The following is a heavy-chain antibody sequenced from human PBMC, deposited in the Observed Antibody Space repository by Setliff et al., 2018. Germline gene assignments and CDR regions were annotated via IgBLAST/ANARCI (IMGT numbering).Heavy chain of an antibody. D-gene: IGHD5-12*01. J-gene: IGHJ4*01. CDR1: GYTFTDYY. CDR3: ARRDGRSGYLGFDL. CDR2: INPKNGDI. Sequence: ASVKVSCKPSGYTFTDYYIHWVRQDSGQGLEWMGWINPKNGDIFSAPKFAGRVTMTRDTPISTVYIELSLLTSDDTAVYFCARRDGRSGYLGFDLWGHGSLVTVSS. V-gene: IGHV1-2*07.